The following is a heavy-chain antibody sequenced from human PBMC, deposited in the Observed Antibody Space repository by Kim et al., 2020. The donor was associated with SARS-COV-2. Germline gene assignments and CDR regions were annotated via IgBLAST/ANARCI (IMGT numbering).Heavy chain of an antibody. J-gene: IGHJ4*02. CDR2: SNK. CDR3: AKDPGALSG. D-gene: IGHD3-10*01. V-gene: IGHV3-30*02. Sequence: SNKNYADSVKGRFTISRDNSKNTRYLQMNSLRAEDTAVYYCAKDPGALSGWGQGTLVTVSS.